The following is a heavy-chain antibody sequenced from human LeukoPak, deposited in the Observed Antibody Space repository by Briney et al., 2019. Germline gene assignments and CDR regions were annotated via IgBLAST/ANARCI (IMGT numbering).Heavy chain of an antibody. D-gene: IGHD4-11*01. CDR2: VTTTAEGETV. Sequence: GGSLRLSCDGSGFIFNKAWMSWIRQAPGKGLEWVGRVTTTAEGETVDYAAPVRGRFTISRDDSKSTVYLHMNSLESEDTAIYYCTAGLGKTDDDSWGQGTLVTVSS. CDR1: GFIFNKAW. CDR3: TAGLGKTDDDS. V-gene: IGHV3-15*01. J-gene: IGHJ4*02.